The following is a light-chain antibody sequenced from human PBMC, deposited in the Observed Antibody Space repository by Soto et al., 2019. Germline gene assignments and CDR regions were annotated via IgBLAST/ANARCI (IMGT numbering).Light chain of an antibody. Sequence: QAVVTQPPSVSGAPGQRVTISCTGGTSNIESGYDIHWYQQLPGTAPKLLIYANGNRPSGVPDRFSGSKSGTSASLAITGLQAEDEADYYCQSYDSSLSGSTVFGGGTKLTVL. CDR1: TSNIESGYD. CDR2: ANG. CDR3: QSYDSSLSGSTV. V-gene: IGLV1-40*01. J-gene: IGLJ3*02.